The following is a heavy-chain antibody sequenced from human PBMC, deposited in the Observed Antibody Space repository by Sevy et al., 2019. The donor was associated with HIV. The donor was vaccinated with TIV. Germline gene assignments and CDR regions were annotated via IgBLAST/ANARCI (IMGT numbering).Heavy chain of an antibody. V-gene: IGHV4-31*03. CDR1: GGSISSGGYY. CDR3: ARGHYYDSSGYRAHFDY. CDR2: IYYSGST. J-gene: IGHJ4*02. D-gene: IGHD3-22*01. Sequence: SETLSLTCTVSGGSISSGGYYWSWIRQHPGKGLEWIGYIYYSGSTYYNPSLKSRVTISVDTSKNQFSLKLNSVTAADTAVYYCARGHYYDSSGYRAHFDYWGQGTLVTVSS.